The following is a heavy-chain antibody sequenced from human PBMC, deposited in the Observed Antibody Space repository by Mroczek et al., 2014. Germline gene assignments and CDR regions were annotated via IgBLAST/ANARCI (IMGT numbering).Heavy chain of an antibody. CDR2: IYYSGST. D-gene: IGHD5-18*01. J-gene: IGHJ5*02. Sequence: QVQLQESGPGLVKPSQTLSLTCTVSGGSISSGGYYWSWIRQHPGKGLEWIGYIYYSGSTYYNPSLKSRVTISVDTSKNQFSLKLSSVTAADTAVYYCARRDSYGNPEEGYNWFDPVGPGNPGHRLL. CDR3: ARRDSYGNPEEGYNWFDP. V-gene: IGHV4-31*03. CDR1: GGSISSGGYY.